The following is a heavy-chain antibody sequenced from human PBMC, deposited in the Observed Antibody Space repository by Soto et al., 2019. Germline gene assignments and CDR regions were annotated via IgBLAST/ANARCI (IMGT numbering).Heavy chain of an antibody. D-gene: IGHD3-22*01. J-gene: IGHJ4*02. V-gene: IGHV4-39*01. CDR1: GGSISSSSYY. CDR3: ARHEIADSGYPSYYFDY. CDR2: IYYSGST. Sequence: SETLSLTCTVSGGSISSSSYYWGWIRQPPGKGLEWIGSIYYSGSTYYNPSLKSRVTISVDTSKNQFSLKLSSVTAADTAVYYCARHEIADSGYPSYYFDYWGQGTLVTVSS.